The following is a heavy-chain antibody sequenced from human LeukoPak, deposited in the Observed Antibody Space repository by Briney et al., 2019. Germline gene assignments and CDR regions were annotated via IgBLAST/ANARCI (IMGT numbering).Heavy chain of an antibody. CDR1: GYIFTNYG. CDR2: ISGYNGDT. J-gene: IGHJ6*02. Sequence: GASVKVSCKPSGYIFTNYGISWVRQAPGQGLEWMGWISGYNGDTNYAQKLQGRVTMTTDTSTSTAYMELRSLRSDDTAVYYCARIDLRRTMDVWGQGTTVTVSS. V-gene: IGHV1-18*01. D-gene: IGHD3-10*01. CDR3: ARIDLRRTMDV.